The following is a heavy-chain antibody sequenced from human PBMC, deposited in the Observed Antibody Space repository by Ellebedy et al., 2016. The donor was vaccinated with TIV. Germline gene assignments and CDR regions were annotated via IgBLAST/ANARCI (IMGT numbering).Heavy chain of an antibody. CDR3: ARARYYYGSGSFYYYYGMDV. V-gene: IGHV4-39*07. J-gene: IGHJ6*02. Sequence: SETLSLTXTVSGGSISSSSYYWGWIRQPPGKGLEWIGSIYYSGSTYYNPSLKSRVTISVDTSKNQFSLKLSSVTAADTAVYYCARARYYYGSGSFYYYYGMDVWGQGTTVTVSS. D-gene: IGHD3-10*01. CDR1: GGSISSSSYY. CDR2: IYYSGST.